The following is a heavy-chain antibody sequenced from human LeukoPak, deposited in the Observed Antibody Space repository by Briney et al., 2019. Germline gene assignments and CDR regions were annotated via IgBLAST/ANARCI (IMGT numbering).Heavy chain of an antibody. Sequence: SETLSLTCSVSGYSISSGYYWGWTRQPPGKGLEWIGSLSHSGSTFYNPSLKSRITMSVETSKNQFSLKLSSVTAADTALYYGARDLSGATTFDYWGQGTLVTVSS. J-gene: IGHJ4*02. CDR3: ARDLSGATTFDY. CDR1: GYSISSGYY. D-gene: IGHD1-26*01. V-gene: IGHV4-38-2*02. CDR2: LSHSGST.